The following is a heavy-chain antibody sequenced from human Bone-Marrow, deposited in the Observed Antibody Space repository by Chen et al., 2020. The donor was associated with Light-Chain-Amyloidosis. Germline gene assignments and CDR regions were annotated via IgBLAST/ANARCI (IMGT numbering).Heavy chain of an antibody. Sequence: QLQLQESGSGLVKPSQTLSLTCIVSGGSVISGGYSWSWLRQPPGKGLEWIAYIYHSGSTYYNPSLKSRVNISLDRSKNQISLRLSSVPAADTAIYYCAREKAASGPNYFDYWGEGTLVTVSS. CDR2: IYHSGST. CDR3: AREKAASGPNYFDY. J-gene: IGHJ4*02. CDR1: GGSVISGGYS. D-gene: IGHD2-15*01. V-gene: IGHV4-30-2*01.